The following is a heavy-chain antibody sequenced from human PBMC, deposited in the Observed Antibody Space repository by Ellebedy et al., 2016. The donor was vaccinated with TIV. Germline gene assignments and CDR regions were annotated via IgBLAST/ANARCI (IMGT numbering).Heavy chain of an antibody. V-gene: IGHV3-49*03. Sequence: PGGSLRLSCPASGFTFGEYALSWFRQAPGKGLEWVGFIRDKAYSGTTEYAASVTGRFTISREDSKSLAYLQMNRFNAEDTAVYYGSRDRLPANMRVTAFGMDVWGQGTTITVSS. CDR1: GFTFGEYA. CDR3: SRDRLPANMRVTAFGMDV. CDR2: IRDKAYSGTT. D-gene: IGHD2-2*01. J-gene: IGHJ6*02.